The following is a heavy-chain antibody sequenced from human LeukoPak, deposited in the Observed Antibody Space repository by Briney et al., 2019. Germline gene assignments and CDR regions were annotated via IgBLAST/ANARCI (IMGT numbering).Heavy chain of an antibody. V-gene: IGHV1-2*02. CDR1: GYTFTGYY. J-gene: IGHJ3*02. CDR2: INPNSGGT. CDR3: ARGDHVRIYAESAFDI. Sequence: GASVKVSCEASGYTFTGYYMHWVRQAPGQGLEWMGWINPNSGGTNYAQKFQGRVTMTRDTSISTAYMELSRLRSDDTAVYYCARGDHVRIYAESAFDIWGQGTMVTVSS. D-gene: IGHD5/OR15-5a*01.